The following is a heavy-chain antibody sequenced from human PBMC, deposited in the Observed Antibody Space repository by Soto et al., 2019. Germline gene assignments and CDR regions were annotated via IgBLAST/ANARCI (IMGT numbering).Heavy chain of an antibody. CDR1: GFTFSSYG. CDR2: ISYDGSNK. J-gene: IGHJ6*02. D-gene: IGHD5-12*01. V-gene: IGHV3-30*18. Sequence: PGGSLRLSCAASGFTFSSYGMHWIRQAPGKGLEWVAVISYDGSNKYYADSVKGRFTISRDNSKNTLYLQMNSLRAEDTAVYYCAKDRRIVATILDGMDVWGQGTTVTVSS. CDR3: AKDRRIVATILDGMDV.